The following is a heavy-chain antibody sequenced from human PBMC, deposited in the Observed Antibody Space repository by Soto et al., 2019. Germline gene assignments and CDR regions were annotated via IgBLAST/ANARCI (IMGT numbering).Heavy chain of an antibody. J-gene: IGHJ4*02. D-gene: IGHD3-22*01. Sequence: QVQLQESGPGLVKPSGTLSLTCTVSGGSFTGYYWTWIRQPAGQGLEWVGRIYTGGNTNYNPSLKSRVTMSLDTSKNQFSLNLTSVTAADTAVYYCARRSSGYPYYFDYWGQGTLVTVSS. V-gene: IGHV4-4*07. CDR3: ARRSSGYPYYFDY. CDR2: IYTGGNT. CDR1: GGSFTGYY.